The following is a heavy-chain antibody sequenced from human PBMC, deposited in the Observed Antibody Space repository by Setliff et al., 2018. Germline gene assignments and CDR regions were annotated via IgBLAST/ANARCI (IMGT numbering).Heavy chain of an antibody. CDR3: ARVVKDPWRLGVWFDP. CDR2: IYYSGST. J-gene: IGHJ5*02. D-gene: IGHD3-16*01. CDR1: GGSISSYY. V-gene: IGHV4-59*01. Sequence: PSETLSLTCTVSGGSISSYYWSWIRQPPGKGLEWIGYIYYSGSTNYNPSLKGRVTISVDTSKNQFSLKLSSVTAADTAVYYCARVVKDPWRLGVWFDPWGQGTLVTVSS.